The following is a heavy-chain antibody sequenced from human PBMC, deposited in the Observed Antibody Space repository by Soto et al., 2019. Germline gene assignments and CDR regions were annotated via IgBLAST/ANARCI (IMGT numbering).Heavy chain of an antibody. CDR2: IYDSGNT. V-gene: IGHV4-31*02. Sequence: QVQLEQSGPGLVKPSQTLTLTCNISGGSITSTNHYWSWIGQAPREVLEWIGYIYDSGNTHYNPSFKGRVTILRDTSQSQFSMIMHSVTVADSAVYYCAREVSGTGAFDYWGRGTLVTVSS. CDR1: GGSITSTNHY. D-gene: IGHD2-8*02. J-gene: IGHJ4*02. CDR3: AREVSGTGAFDY.